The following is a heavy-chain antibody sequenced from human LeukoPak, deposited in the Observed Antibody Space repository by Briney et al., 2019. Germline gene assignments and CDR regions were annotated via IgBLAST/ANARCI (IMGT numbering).Heavy chain of an antibody. CDR1: GFTFSSYW. J-gene: IGHJ4*02. V-gene: IGHV3-7*01. CDR3: VAWGSLVV. Sequence: GGSLRLSCAASGFTFSSYWMNWARQAPGKGLDWVAHIKEDGTRKYYVDSVRGRFTISRDNAKNSLFLQMNSLRVEDTAVFYCVAWGSLVVWGQGTLVTVTS. CDR2: IKEDGTRK. D-gene: IGHD3-16*01.